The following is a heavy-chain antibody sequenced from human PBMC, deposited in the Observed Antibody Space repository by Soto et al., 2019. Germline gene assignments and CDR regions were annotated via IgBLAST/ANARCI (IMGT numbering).Heavy chain of an antibody. CDR1: GFNFTRYR. V-gene: IGHV3-21*01. Sequence: WGSLRVSCVACGFNFTRYRMNWVRQAPGKGLEWVSCISSTTNYIYYADSMKGRFTVSRDNAKNSVYLEMNSLSAEDTAVYYGARESEDLTSNFDYWGQGTLVTVSS. J-gene: IGHJ4*02. CDR3: ARESEDLTSNFDY. CDR2: ISSTTNYI.